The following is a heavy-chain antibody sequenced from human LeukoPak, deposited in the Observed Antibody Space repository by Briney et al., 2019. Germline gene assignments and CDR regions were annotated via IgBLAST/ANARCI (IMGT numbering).Heavy chain of an antibody. V-gene: IGHV4-4*02. CDR1: GGSISSSNW. Sequence: PSGTLSLTCAVSGGSISSSNWWSWVRQPPGKGLEWIGGIYHSGSTNYIPSLKSRVTISVDKSKNQFSLKLSSVTATGTAVYDCARTGSTGGSSWPLDYGGQGTLVTVSS. D-gene: IGHD6-13*01. CDR2: IYHSGST. CDR3: ARTGSTGGSSWPLDY. J-gene: IGHJ4*02.